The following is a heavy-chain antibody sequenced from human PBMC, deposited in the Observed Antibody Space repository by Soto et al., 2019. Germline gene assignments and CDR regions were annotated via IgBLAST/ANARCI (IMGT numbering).Heavy chain of an antibody. CDR2: ISYDGSNK. V-gene: IGHV3-30*18. J-gene: IGHJ4*02. D-gene: IGHD5-18*01. CDR3: AKDQKDTDMGYFDY. CDR1: GCTLSSYG. Sequence: VRLSCAACGCTLSSYGRHSVRQAPGKGLEWVAVISYDGSNKYYADSVKGRFTISRDNSKNTLYLQMNSLRAEDTAVYYCAKDQKDTDMGYFDYWGQGTLVTVSS.